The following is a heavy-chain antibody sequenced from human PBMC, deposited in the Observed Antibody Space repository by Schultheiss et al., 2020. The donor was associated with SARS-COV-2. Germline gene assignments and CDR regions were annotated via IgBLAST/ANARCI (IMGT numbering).Heavy chain of an antibody. CDR2: IYTSGST. CDR1: GGSISSYY. Sequence: SQTLSLTCTVSGGSISSYYWSWIRQPAGKGLEWIGRIYTSGSTNYNPSLKSRVTMSVDTSKNQFSLKLSSVTAADTAVYYCARGSGPYIAAAGAYWGQGTLVTVSS. V-gene: IGHV4-4*07. CDR3: ARGSGPYIAAAGAY. J-gene: IGHJ4*02. D-gene: IGHD6-13*01.